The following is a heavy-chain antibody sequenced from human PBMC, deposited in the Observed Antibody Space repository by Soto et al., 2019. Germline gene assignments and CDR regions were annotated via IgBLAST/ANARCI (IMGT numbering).Heavy chain of an antibody. J-gene: IGHJ6*02. D-gene: IGHD3-16*01. CDR2: IDPSDSHT. V-gene: IGHV5-10-1*01. CDR1: GYRFNSYW. CDR3: ASRNYGDFFAMDV. Sequence: GESLKISCKGSGYRFNSYWISWVRQLPGKGLEWMGRIDPSDSHTIYSPSFQGHVTISADKSISAAYLQWSSLKASDTAMYFCASRNYGDFFAMDVWGQWTTVTVSS.